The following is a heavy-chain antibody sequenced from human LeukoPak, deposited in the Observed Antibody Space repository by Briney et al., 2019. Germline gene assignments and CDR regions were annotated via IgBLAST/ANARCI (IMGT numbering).Heavy chain of an antibody. CDR3: ATDRHASGSGWFDP. D-gene: IGHD3-10*01. CDR1: GXSISSSNG. Sequence: PSETLSLTCAVSGXSISSSNGWSWVRPPPGKGLEWIGEIYHSGSTNYNPSLKSRVTLSVDNSKNQFSLKLSSVTAADTAVYYCATDRHASGSGWFDPWGQGTLVTVSS. J-gene: IGHJ5*02. V-gene: IGHV4-4*02. CDR2: IYHSGST.